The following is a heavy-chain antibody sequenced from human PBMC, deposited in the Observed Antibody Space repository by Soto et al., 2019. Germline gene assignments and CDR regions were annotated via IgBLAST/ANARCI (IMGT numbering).Heavy chain of an antibody. J-gene: IGHJ4*02. CDR2: MYYSGSS. CDR1: GGSISSRTFW. Sequence: QLQLQESGPGLVKPSETLSLTCSVSGGSISSRTFWWAWIRQPPGKGLEWIGDMYYSGSSYSSPSLKSRVTLSVDTAKHQLSLELNSVTAADTAVYYCARHPRDDYNYGGSGSFDYWGQGTLVTVSS. CDR3: ARHPRDDYNYGGSGSFDY. D-gene: IGHD3-10*01. V-gene: IGHV4-39*01.